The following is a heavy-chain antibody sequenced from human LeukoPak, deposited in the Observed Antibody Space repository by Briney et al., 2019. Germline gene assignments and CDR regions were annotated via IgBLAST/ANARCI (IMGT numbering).Heavy chain of an antibody. Sequence: GGSLRLSCVASGFSLSGYAMSWVRQAPGKGPEWVSGILTSGTTYYSDSVKGRFTISRDSSKNTLYLQMNSLRSEDTAIYSCAKDLTYNVGRWEFVPWGQGTLVTVSS. CDR2: ILTSGTT. D-gene: IGHD3-9*01. CDR1: GFSLSGYA. J-gene: IGHJ5*02. CDR3: AKDLTYNVGRWEFVP. V-gene: IGHV3-23*05.